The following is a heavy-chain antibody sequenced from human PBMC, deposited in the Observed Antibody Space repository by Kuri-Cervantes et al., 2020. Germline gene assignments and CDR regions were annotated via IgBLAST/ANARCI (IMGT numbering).Heavy chain of an antibody. V-gene: IGHV4-4*07. CDR1: GGSISSYY. Sequence: SETLSLTCTVSGGSISSYYWSWIRQPAGKGLEWIGRIYTSGSTNYNPSPKSRVTISVDTSKNQFSLKLSSVTAADTAVYYCARWSGSYTQFNYWGQGTLVTVSS. CDR3: ARWSGSYTQFNY. D-gene: IGHD1-26*01. CDR2: IYTSGST. J-gene: IGHJ4*02.